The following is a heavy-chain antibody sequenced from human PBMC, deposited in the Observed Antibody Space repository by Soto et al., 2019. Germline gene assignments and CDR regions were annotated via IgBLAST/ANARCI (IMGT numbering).Heavy chain of an antibody. V-gene: IGHV3-74*01. CDR1: GFTFSSYW. J-gene: IGHJ6*03. Sequence: QPGGSLRLSCAASGFTFSSYWMHWVRQAPGKGLVRVSRINSDGSSTSYADSVKGRFTISRDNAKNTLYLQMNSLRAEDTAVYYCARDGGGYYYYYMDVWGKGTTVTVSS. D-gene: IGHD2-15*01. CDR3: ARDGGGYYYYYMDV. CDR2: INSDGSST.